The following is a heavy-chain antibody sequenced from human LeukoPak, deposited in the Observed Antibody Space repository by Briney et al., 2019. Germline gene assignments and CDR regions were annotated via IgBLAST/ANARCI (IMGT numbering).Heavy chain of an antibody. Sequence: SETLSLTCTVSGGSISSYYWSWIRQPPGKGLEWIGYIYYSGSTNYNPSLKSRVTISVDTSKNQFSLKLSSVTAADTAVHYCAREPRIAAAGYYYYYGMDVWGQGTTVTVSS. CDR3: AREPRIAAAGYYYYYGMDV. V-gene: IGHV4-59*01. J-gene: IGHJ6*02. D-gene: IGHD6-13*01. CDR1: GGSISSYY. CDR2: IYYSGST.